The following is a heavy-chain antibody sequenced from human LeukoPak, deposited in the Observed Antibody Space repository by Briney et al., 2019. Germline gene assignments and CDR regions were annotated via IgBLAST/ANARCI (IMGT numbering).Heavy chain of an antibody. J-gene: IGHJ4*02. CDR2: ITGSGYST. V-gene: IGHV3-23*01. Sequence: GGSLRLSCAASGFTFSSYAMSWVRQAPGKGLEWVSGITGSGYSTYYADSVKGRFTISRDNSKNTLYLQMNSLRAEDTAVYYCARVVSNYYFDYWGQGTLVTVSS. CDR1: GFTFSSYA. CDR3: ARVVSNYYFDY. D-gene: IGHD3-3*01.